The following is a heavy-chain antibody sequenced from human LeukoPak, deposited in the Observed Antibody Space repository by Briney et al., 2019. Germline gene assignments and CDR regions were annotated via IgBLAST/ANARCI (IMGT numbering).Heavy chain of an antibody. D-gene: IGHD3-10*01. J-gene: IGHJ4*02. V-gene: IGHV3-21*04. Sequence: GGSLRLSCAASGFTFRSYSMNWVRQAPGKGLEWVSSISGSASYIYYADSVKGRFTISRDDAKNSLYLQMSSLRTEDTAIYYCAQANPAARGVNFDFWGQGTLVTVSS. CDR1: GFTFRSYS. CDR2: ISGSASYI. CDR3: AQANPAARGVNFDF.